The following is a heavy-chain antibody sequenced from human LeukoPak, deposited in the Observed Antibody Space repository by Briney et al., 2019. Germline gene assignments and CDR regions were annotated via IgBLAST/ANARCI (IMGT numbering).Heavy chain of an antibody. CDR1: GFIFSSYA. CDR3: AKDLTVTTLGYFQH. V-gene: IGHV3-23*01. D-gene: IGHD4-17*01. CDR2: ISAGGGST. J-gene: IGHJ1*01. Sequence: GGSLILSCAASGFIFSSYAMTWVRQAPGKGLEWVSAISAGGGSTYYADSVKGRFTISRDNSKNTLYLQMNSLRAEDTAVYYCAKDLTVTTLGYFQHWGQGTLVTVSS.